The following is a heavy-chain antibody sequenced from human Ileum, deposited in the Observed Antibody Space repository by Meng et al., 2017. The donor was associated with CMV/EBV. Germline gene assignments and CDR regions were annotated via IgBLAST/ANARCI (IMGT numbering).Heavy chain of an antibody. CDR3: DASDY. J-gene: IGHJ4*02. V-gene: IGHV3-23*01. D-gene: IGHD6-6*01. Sequence: GSLRLSCAASGISFSGSGMHWVRQAPGKGLEWVSTITGSGVRTHYADSVKGRFTISRDNSKNTLYLQMNSLRAEDTAVYYCDASDYWGQGTQVTVSS. CDR1: GISFSGSG. CDR2: ITGSGVRT.